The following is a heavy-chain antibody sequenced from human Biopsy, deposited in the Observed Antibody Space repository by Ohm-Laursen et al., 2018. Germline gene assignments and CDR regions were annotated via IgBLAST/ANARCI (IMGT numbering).Heavy chain of an antibody. CDR2: IYPGDSGT. Sequence: SESLKISCKGSGYSFTNYWIGWVRQMPGQGLEWMGVIYPGDSGTRYSPSFQGQVTISVDKSISTAYVQWNSLKASDTAMYYCAKHGGLGDFWSGYPLAAFDIWGQGTMVTVSS. J-gene: IGHJ3*02. CDR3: AKHGGLGDFWSGYPLAAFDI. CDR1: GYSFTNYW. V-gene: IGHV5-51*01. D-gene: IGHD3-3*01.